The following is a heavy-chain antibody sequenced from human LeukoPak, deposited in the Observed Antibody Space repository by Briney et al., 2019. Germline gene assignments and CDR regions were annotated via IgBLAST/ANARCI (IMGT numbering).Heavy chain of an antibody. Sequence: QPGGSLRLSCAASGFTFSSYGMHWVRQAPGKGLEWVAVISYDGSNKYYADSVKGRFTISRDNSKNTLYLQMNSLRAEDTAVYYCAKDPYTAMVGPNWFDPWGQGTLVTVSS. V-gene: IGHV3-30*18. J-gene: IGHJ5*02. CDR2: ISYDGSNK. D-gene: IGHD5-18*01. CDR1: GFTFSSYG. CDR3: AKDPYTAMVGPNWFDP.